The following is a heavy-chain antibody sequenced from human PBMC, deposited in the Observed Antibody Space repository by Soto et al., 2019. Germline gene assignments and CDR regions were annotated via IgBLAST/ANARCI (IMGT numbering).Heavy chain of an antibody. J-gene: IGHJ6*02. CDR2: IYYSGST. CDR1: GCSISSYY. D-gene: IGHD5-18*01. Sequence: LETLSLTCTFSGCSISSYYWSLIRQPPGKGLEWIGYIYYSGSTNYNPSLKSRVTISVDTSKNQFSLKLSSVTAADTAVYYCARDGYSYGNYYYYGMDVWGQGTTVTVSS. V-gene: IGHV4-59*01. CDR3: ARDGYSYGNYYYYGMDV.